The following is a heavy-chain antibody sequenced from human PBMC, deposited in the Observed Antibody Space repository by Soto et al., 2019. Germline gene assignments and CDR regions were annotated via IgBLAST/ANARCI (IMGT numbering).Heavy chain of an antibody. CDR3: ARLESAVTPDY. Sequence: SETLSLTCTVSGGSISSSSYYWGWIRQPPGKGLEWIGSIYYSGSTYYNLSLKSRVTISVDTSKNQFSLKLSSVTAADTAVYYCARLESAVTPDYWGQGTLVTVSS. D-gene: IGHD4-17*01. CDR2: IYYSGST. V-gene: IGHV4-39*01. J-gene: IGHJ4*02. CDR1: GGSISSSSYY.